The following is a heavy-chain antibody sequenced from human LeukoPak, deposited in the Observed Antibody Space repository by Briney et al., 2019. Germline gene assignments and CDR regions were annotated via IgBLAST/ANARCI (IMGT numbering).Heavy chain of an antibody. V-gene: IGHV4-59*01. CDR2: IYSSGNT. CDR3: ARDSAWGSYRYTYFDY. Sequence: PSEALSLTCTVSGGSISSYYWSWIRQPPGKGLEWIGYIYSSGNTNYNPSLKSRVTISVDTSKNQFSLKLSSVTAADTAVYYCARDSAWGSYRYTYFDYWGQGTLVTVSS. CDR1: GGSISSYY. J-gene: IGHJ4*02. D-gene: IGHD3-16*02.